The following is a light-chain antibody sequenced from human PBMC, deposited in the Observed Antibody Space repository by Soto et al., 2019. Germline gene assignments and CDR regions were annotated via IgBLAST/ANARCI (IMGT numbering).Light chain of an antibody. CDR2: GGG. CDR1: SSNIGAGYD. V-gene: IGLV1-40*01. Sequence: QPVLTQPPSVSGALGQRVTISCIVSSSNIGAGYDVHWYQQLPGTAPKLLIYGGGNRPSGVPDRFSVSKSGTSASLAITGLRAEDEADYYCQSYDSSLSAWVFGGGTKLTVL. J-gene: IGLJ3*02. CDR3: QSYDSSLSAWV.